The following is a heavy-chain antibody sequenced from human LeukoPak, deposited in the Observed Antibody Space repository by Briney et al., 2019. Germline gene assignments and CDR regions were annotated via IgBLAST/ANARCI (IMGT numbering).Heavy chain of an antibody. CDR3: AKSRRDGYNSGGYYFDY. Sequence: GGSLRLSCVASGFTFSSYAMSWVRQAPGKGLEWVSAIRGSGGSTYYADSVEGRFTISRDNSKNTLYLQMNSLRAEDTAVYYCAKSRRDGYNSGGYYFDYWGQGTLVTVSS. CDR2: IRGSGGST. D-gene: IGHD5-24*01. J-gene: IGHJ4*02. CDR1: GFTFSSYA. V-gene: IGHV3-23*01.